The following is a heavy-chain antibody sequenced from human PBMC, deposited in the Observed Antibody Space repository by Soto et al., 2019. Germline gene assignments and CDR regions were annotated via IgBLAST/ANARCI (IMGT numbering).Heavy chain of an antibody. Sequence: PSETLSLTCIVSGDSISRGHYYWGGFRQPPGKGLQWIGSIYSSGSTFYNPSLTSRATMSVDMPKNQFSRRLASVTAADTATHNCARLNVENPGGGGFNIWGQGTMVTGSS. CDR3: ARLNVENPGGGGFNI. V-gene: IGHV4-39*01. D-gene: IGHD2-15*01. CDR2: IYSSGST. CDR1: GDSISRGHYY. J-gene: IGHJ3*02.